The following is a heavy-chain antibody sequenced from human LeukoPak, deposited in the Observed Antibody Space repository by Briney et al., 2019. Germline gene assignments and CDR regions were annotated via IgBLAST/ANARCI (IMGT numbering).Heavy chain of an antibody. D-gene: IGHD6-13*01. Sequence: SETLSLTCTVSGGSISSYYRSWIRQPPGKGLEWIGYIYYSGSTNYNPSLKSRVTISVDTSKNQFSLKLSSVTAADTAVYYCARLPGYSSSPRLFDIWGQGTMVTVSS. V-gene: IGHV4-59*08. J-gene: IGHJ3*02. CDR3: ARLPGYSSSPRLFDI. CDR2: IYYSGST. CDR1: GGSISSYY.